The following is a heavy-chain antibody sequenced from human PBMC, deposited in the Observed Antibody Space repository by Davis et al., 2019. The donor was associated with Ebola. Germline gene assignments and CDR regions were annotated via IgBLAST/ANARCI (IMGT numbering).Heavy chain of an antibody. CDR2: VNYRGTT. V-gene: IGHV4-59*01. D-gene: IGHD6-19*01. CDR1: GGSISSYY. J-gene: IGHJ6*04. Sequence: SETLSLTCTVSGGSISSYYWSWIRQPPGKGLEWIGYVNYRGTTNYNPSLKNRVTISVDTSENQFALKLTSVTAADTAVYYCTRLTTDSSGWYFYGMDVWGKGTTVTVSS. CDR3: TRLTTDSSGWYFYGMDV.